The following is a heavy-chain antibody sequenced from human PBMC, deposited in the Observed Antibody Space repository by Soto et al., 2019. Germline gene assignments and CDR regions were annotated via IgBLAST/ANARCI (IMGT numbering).Heavy chain of an antibody. V-gene: IGHV6-1*01. CDR2: TYYRSKWYN. D-gene: IGHD5-18*01. CDR1: GDSVSSNSAA. Sequence: SQTLSLTCAISGDSVSSNSAAWNWIRQSPSRGLEWLGRTYYRSKWYNDYAVSLKSRITINPDTSKNQFSLHLYSVTPEDTAVYYCARDKDSGYYYGYPHRGENYYGMDVWGQGTTVTVSS. CDR3: ARDKDSGYYYGYPHRGENYYGMDV. J-gene: IGHJ6*02.